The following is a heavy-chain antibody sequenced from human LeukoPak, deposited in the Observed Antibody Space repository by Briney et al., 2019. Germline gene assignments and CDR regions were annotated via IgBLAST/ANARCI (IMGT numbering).Heavy chain of an antibody. CDR3: AKDFRGNGYFFDY. CDR1: GLTFSSYA. J-gene: IGHJ4*02. D-gene: IGHD4-23*01. Sequence: GGSLRLSCAASGLTFSSYAVSWVRQAPGKGLEWVSAISGSGDTSFYADSVKGRFTISRDNSKNTLYLQMNSLSAEDTAVYYCAKDFRGNGYFFDYWAREPWSPSPQ. CDR2: ISGSGDTS. V-gene: IGHV3-23*01.